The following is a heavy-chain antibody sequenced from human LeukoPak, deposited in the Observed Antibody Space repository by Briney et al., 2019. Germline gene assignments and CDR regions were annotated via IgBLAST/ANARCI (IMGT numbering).Heavy chain of an antibody. J-gene: IGHJ6*02. CDR3: ARDMKQQLAYYYYYGMDV. D-gene: IGHD6-13*01. V-gene: IGHV1-18*01. Sequence: ASVKVSCKASGYTFTSYGISWVRQAPGQGLEWMGWISAYNGNTNYAQKLQGRVTVTTDTSTSTAYMELRSLRSDDTAVYYCARDMKQQLAYYYYYGMDVWGQGTTVTVSS. CDR1: GYTFTSYG. CDR2: ISAYNGNT.